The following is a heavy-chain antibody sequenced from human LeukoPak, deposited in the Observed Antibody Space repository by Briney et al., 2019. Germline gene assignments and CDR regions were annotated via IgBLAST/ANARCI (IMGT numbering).Heavy chain of an antibody. CDR2: ISPYNYNT. J-gene: IGHJ3*02. V-gene: IGHV1-18*01. CDR3: AREGKGRVPFDI. CDR1: GYILTSHG. Sequence: ASVKVSCKASGYILTSHGLDWVRQAPGQGLEWIGWISPYNYNTNYAQKFRGRVTLTTDTSTSTFYMELRSLRSDDTAVYFCAREGKGRVPFDIWGQGTRVIVSS. D-gene: IGHD5-24*01.